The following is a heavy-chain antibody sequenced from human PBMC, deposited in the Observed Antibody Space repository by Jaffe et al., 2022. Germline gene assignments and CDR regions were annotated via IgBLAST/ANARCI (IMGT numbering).Heavy chain of an antibody. CDR2: IIPIFGTA. D-gene: IGHD3-22*01. CDR1: GGTFSSYA. J-gene: IGHJ4*02. V-gene: IGHV1-69*05. Sequence: QVQLVQSGAEVKKPGSSVKVSCKASGGTFSSYAISWVRQAPGQGLEWMGGIIPIFGTANYAQKFQGRVTITTDESTSTAYMELSSLRSEDTAVYYCARVRDYYDSSGYYSFDYWGQGTLVTVSS. CDR3: ARVRDYYDSSGYYSFDY.